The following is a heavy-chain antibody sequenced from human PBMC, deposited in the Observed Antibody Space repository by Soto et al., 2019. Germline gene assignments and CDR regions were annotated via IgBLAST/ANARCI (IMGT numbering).Heavy chain of an antibody. V-gene: IGHV3-30*18. Sequence: QVQLVESGGGVVQPGRSLRLSCAASGFTFSAYGMHWVRQAPGKGLEWVALISYDGGSMYYADSLRGRFTISRDNSKDTLYRQISSRSPDDTAVDFCAKDWVYCSGGSCRAFDSWGQGTMVTVSS. D-gene: IGHD2-15*01. CDR1: GFTFSAYG. CDR3: AKDWVYCSGGSCRAFDS. CDR2: ISYDGGSM. J-gene: IGHJ4*02.